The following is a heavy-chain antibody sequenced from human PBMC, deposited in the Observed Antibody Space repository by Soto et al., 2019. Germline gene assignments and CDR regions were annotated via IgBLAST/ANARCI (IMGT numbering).Heavy chain of an antibody. Sequence: GESLKISCKGSGYSFISYWIGWVRQMPGKGLELMGIIYPGDSDTRYSPSFQGQVTISADKSISTAYLQWSSLKASDTAMYYCARPQWLDPYCYYGMDVWGQGTTVTVSS. D-gene: IGHD6-19*01. J-gene: IGHJ6*02. V-gene: IGHV5-51*01. CDR2: IYPGDSDT. CDR1: GYSFISYW. CDR3: ARPQWLDPYCYYGMDV.